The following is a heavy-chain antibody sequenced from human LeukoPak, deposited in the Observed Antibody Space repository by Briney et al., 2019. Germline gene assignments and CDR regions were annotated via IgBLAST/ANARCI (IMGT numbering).Heavy chain of an antibody. J-gene: IGHJ6*03. V-gene: IGHV1-2*02. Sequence: ASVKVSCKASGYTFTGYYMHWVRQAPGQGLEWMGWINPNSGGTNYAQKFQGRVTMTRDTSISTAYMELSRLRSDDTAVYYCARGPPGPRFLEWLKKRDNYYYMDVWGKGTTVTVSS. CDR2: INPNSGGT. CDR3: ARGPPGPRFLEWLKKRDNYYYMDV. D-gene: IGHD3-3*01. CDR1: GYTFTGYY.